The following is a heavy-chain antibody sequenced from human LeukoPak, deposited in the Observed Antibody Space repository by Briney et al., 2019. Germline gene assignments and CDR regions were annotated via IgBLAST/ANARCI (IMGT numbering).Heavy chain of an antibody. CDR3: AKDMGDISMLSAE. V-gene: IGHV3-30*18. CDR2: ISSYGSNQ. CDR1: GFTLSSFG. J-gene: IGHJ4*02. Sequence: GGSLRLSCAAPGFTLSSFGMHWVRQAPGKGLEWVALISSYGSNQYYADSVKGRFTISRDSSKSTLYLQMNSLRAEDTAVYYCAKDMGDISMLSAEWGQGTLVTVSS. D-gene: IGHD5-18*01.